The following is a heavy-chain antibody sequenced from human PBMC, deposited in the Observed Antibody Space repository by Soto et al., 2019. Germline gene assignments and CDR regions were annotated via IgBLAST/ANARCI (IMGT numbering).Heavy chain of an antibody. CDR3: ARDNEHSSRDGMDV. V-gene: IGHV3-48*03. J-gene: IGHJ6*02. CDR2: ISSSGSTI. CDR1: GFTFSSYE. D-gene: IGHD2-2*01. Sequence: GGSLRLSCAASGFTFSSYEMNWVRQAPGKGLEWVSYISSSGSTIYYADSVKGRFTISRDNAKNSLYLQMNSLRAEDTAVYYCARDNEHSSRDGMDVWGQGTTVTVSS.